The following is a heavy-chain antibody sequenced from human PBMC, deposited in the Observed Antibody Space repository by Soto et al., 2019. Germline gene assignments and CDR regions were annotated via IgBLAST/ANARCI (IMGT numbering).Heavy chain of an antibody. CDR1: GYPITSHG. CDR2: LCYSGNT. Sequence: SETLSLTCSVSGYPITSHGWSWIRQPPGRGLQWIGHLCYSGNTNYNPSLKSRVTISGDTSKNQFSLNLSSVTAADTAVYYCAREMGTWLLNAVLDPWGLGTLVTVSS. J-gene: IGHJ5*02. V-gene: IGHV4-59*11. CDR3: AREMGTWLLNAVLDP. D-gene: IGHD3-9*01.